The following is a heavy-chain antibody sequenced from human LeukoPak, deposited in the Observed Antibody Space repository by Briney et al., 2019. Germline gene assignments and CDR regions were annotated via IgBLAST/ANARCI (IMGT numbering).Heavy chain of an antibody. V-gene: IGHV3-33*06. CDR1: GFTFSNYG. J-gene: IGHJ6*03. CDR3: PKDGDAHIEHYYYYMDV. Sequence: PGGSLRLSCVSSGFTFSNYGMHWVRQAPGKGLEWVAHICHDGSNTGYEDSVRGRVTISRDNAKNTLYLQMNSLTAEDSGVYYCPKDGDAHIEHYYYYMDVWAKEATVTVSS. CDR2: ICHDGSNT. D-gene: IGHD2-2*01.